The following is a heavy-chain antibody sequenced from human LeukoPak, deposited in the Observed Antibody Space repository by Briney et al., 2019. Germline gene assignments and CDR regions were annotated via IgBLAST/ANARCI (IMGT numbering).Heavy chain of an antibody. CDR2: INHSGST. Sequence: PSETLSLTCAVYGGSFSGYYWSWIRQPPGKGLEWIGEINHSGSTNYHPSLKSRVTISVDTSKNQFSLKLSSVTAADTAVYYCARATNWGSGSYHKGYFDYWGQGTLVTVSS. CDR1: GGSFSGYY. CDR3: ARATNWGSGSYHKGYFDY. V-gene: IGHV4-34*01. D-gene: IGHD3-10*01. J-gene: IGHJ4*02.